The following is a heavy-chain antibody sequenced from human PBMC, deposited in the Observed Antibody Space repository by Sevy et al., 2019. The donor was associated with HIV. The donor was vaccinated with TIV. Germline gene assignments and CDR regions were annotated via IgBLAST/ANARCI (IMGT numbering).Heavy chain of an antibody. Sequence: SETLSLTCTVSGGSITSLYWNWIRQPPGKGLEWMADIYYNGPINYNPPLKSRVTLSLDTSKNQFSLRLSSVTAADTAMYYCAGENAWGRGYSWGQGTLVTVSS. J-gene: IGHJ4*02. CDR2: IYYNGPI. CDR3: AGENAWGRGYS. V-gene: IGHV4-59*11. D-gene: IGHD1-26*01. CDR1: GGSITSLY.